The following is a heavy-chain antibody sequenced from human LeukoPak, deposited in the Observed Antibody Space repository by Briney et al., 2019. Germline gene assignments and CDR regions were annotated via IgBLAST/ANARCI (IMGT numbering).Heavy chain of an antibody. CDR1: GFTFSSYG. D-gene: IGHD3-22*01. CDR2: ISSSSSTI. J-gene: IGHJ5*02. Sequence: GGSLRLSCAASGFTFSSYGMTWVRQAPGKGLEWVSYISSSSSTIYYADSVKGRFTISRDNARNSLCLQLNSLRAEDTAVYYCAKDLYYDSSGYDFPWGQGTLVTVSS. V-gene: IGHV3-48*01. CDR3: AKDLYYDSSGYDFP.